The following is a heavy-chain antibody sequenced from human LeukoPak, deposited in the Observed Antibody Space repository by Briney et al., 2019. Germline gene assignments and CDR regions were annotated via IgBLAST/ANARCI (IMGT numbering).Heavy chain of an antibody. CDR2: IYYSGST. CDR3: ARHYDFWSGYFDY. Sequence: PSETLSLTCTVSGGSISSYYWSWIRQPPGKGLGWIGYIYYSGSTYYNPSLKSRVTISVDTSKYQFSLKLSSVTAADTAVYYCARHYDFWSGYFDYWGQGTLVTVSS. V-gene: IGHV4-59*08. D-gene: IGHD3-3*01. J-gene: IGHJ4*02. CDR1: GGSISSYY.